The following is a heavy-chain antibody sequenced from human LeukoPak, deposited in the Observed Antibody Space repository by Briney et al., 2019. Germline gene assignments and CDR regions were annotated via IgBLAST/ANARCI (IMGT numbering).Heavy chain of an antibody. Sequence: GGSLTLSGPASGFTFSSYSINWVRQAPGKGLEWVSSISSSSSYIYYADSVKGRFTISRDNAKNSLYLQMNSLRAEDTAVYYCARSGTGTTYYYYMDVWGNGTTVTVSS. V-gene: IGHV3-21*01. CDR1: GFTFSSYS. D-gene: IGHD1-7*01. CDR2: ISSSSSYI. CDR3: ARSGTGTTYYYYMDV. J-gene: IGHJ6*03.